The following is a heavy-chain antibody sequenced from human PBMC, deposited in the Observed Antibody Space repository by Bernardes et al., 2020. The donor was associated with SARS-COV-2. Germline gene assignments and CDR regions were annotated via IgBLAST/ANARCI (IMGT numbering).Heavy chain of an antibody. Sequence: ASVKVACKTSGYLFPTYGLAWVRQAPGQGLEWLGWISAYNKDTNIAQKFQGRVTMTTDTSTNTAYMEVRSLRPDDTAVYYCARDRPNFRPSTTTLDYWGQGTLVTVSS. CDR2: ISAYNKDT. CDR3: ARDRPNFRPSTTTLDY. J-gene: IGHJ4*02. V-gene: IGHV1-18*04. CDR1: GYLFPTYG. D-gene: IGHD1-1*01.